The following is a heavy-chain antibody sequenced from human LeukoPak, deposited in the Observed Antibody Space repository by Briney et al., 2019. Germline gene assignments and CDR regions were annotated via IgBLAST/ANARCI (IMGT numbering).Heavy chain of an antibody. CDR3: ARLGGSTWISAY. CDR1: GASISSSSDY. V-gene: IGHV4-39*01. J-gene: IGHJ4*02. CDR2: ISYSGST. Sequence: SETLSLTCSVAGASISSSSDYWGWIRQPPGKGLEWNGSISYSGSTYYHPSLRSRVTISVDRSKNQFSLNLRSVTAADTAVYYCARLGGSTWISAYWGQGTLVTVSS. D-gene: IGHD6-13*01.